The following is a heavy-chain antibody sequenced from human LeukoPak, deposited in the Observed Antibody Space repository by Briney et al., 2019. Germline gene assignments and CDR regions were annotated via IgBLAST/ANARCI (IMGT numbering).Heavy chain of an antibody. J-gene: IGHJ4*02. Sequence: SETLSLTFAVYGGSFSGYYWSWIRQPPGRGLEWIGEINHSGSTNYNPSLKSRVTISVDTSKNQFSLKLSSVTAADTAVYYCARLDWNGGFDYWGQGTLVTVSS. CDR3: ARLDWNGGFDY. CDR2: INHSGST. CDR1: GGSFSGYY. D-gene: IGHD1-1*01. V-gene: IGHV4-34*01.